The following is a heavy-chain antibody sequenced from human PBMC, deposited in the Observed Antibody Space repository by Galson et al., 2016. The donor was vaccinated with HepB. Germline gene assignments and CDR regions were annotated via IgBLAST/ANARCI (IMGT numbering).Heavy chain of an antibody. Sequence: SLRLSCAVSGLTFSTYAMSWVRQAPGKGLEWVSAVTGSGGSTHYADSVKGRFTISRDNSKNTLYLQMNSLRAEDTAVYYCAKEIVEWHGAFDIWGRGALVSVSS. CDR2: VTGSGGST. D-gene: IGHD3-3*01. CDR1: GLTFSTYA. V-gene: IGHV3-23*01. J-gene: IGHJ3*02. CDR3: AKEIVEWHGAFDI.